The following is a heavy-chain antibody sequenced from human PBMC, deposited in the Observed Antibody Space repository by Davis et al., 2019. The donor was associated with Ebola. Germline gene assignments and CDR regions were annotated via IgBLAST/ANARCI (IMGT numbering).Heavy chain of an antibody. CDR2: IIPIFGTA. CDR1: GGTFSSYA. J-gene: IGHJ6*02. D-gene: IGHD3-16*02. Sequence: AASVKVSCKASGGTFSSYAISWVRQAPGQGLEWMGGIIPIFGTANYAQKFQGRVTITADESTSTAYMELSSLRSEDTAVYYCARASVITFGGVILTDYYYYGMDVWGQGTTVTVSS. CDR3: ARASVITFGGVILTDYYYYGMDV. V-gene: IGHV1-69*13.